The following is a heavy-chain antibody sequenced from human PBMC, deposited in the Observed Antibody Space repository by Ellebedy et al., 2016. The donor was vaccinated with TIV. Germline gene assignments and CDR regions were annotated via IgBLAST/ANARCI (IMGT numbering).Heavy chain of an antibody. CDR2: ISHTGST. D-gene: IGHD3-10*01. V-gene: IGHV4-4*02. CDR1: DDSTTRSNS. Sequence: SETLSLTCAVSDDSTTRSNSWRCVRQPPGQGLEWIGDISHTGSTNSNPSLKSRLTISVDQSKNQFSLKLTSVTAADTAIYYCACLPDYRVGFVDVPMVWGRWGPGTLVTVSA. J-gene: IGHJ4*02. CDR3: ACLPDYRVGFVDVPMVWGR.